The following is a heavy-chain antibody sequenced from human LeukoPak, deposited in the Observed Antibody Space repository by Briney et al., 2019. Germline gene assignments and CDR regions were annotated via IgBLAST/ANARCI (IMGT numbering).Heavy chain of an antibody. Sequence: PGGSLRLSCVASGFSLSGYWMYWVRQAPGKGLMYISRNNGDGSRTNYADSVKGRFTISRDNAKNTLYLQMNSLRTEDTAVYYCASGLYINSWGDYWGQGTLVTVSS. CDR2: NNGDGSRT. CDR1: GFSLSGYW. V-gene: IGHV3-74*01. J-gene: IGHJ4*02. D-gene: IGHD6-13*01. CDR3: ASGLYINSWGDY.